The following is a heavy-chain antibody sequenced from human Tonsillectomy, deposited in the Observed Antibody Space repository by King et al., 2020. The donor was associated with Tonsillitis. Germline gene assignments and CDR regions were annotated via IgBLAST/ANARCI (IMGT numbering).Heavy chain of an antibody. CDR3: ARVRGGWFDP. CDR2: IYYSGST. CDR1: GGPLSTYY. Sequence: QVQLQESGPGLVKPSETLSLTCPVSGGPLSTYYWSWIRQPPGMRLEWIGYIYYSGSTNYNPSLKSRVTISVDTSKNQFSLKLSSVTAADTAVYYCARVRGGWFDPWGQGTLVTVSS. V-gene: IGHV4-59*01. J-gene: IGHJ5*02. D-gene: IGHD3-16*01.